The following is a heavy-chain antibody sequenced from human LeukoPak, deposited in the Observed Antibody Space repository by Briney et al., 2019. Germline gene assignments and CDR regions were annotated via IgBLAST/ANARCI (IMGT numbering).Heavy chain of an antibody. Sequence: GRSLRLSCAASGFTFSSYAMHWVRQAPGKGLEWVAVISYDGSNKYYADSVKGRFTISRDNSKNTLYLQMNSLRAEDTAVYYCARAGAGALTGVHYYYYMDVWGKGTTVTVSS. CDR1: GFTFSSYA. J-gene: IGHJ6*03. D-gene: IGHD7-27*01. V-gene: IGHV3-30*04. CDR3: ARAGAGALTGVHYYYYMDV. CDR2: ISYDGSNK.